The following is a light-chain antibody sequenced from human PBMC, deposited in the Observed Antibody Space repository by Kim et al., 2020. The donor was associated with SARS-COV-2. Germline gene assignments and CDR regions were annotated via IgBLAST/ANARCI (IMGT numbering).Light chain of an antibody. Sequence: SLALGQTARINCGGNNIGSENVHWYQQKPGQAPVLVIYRDTNRPSGIPERFSGSNSGNTATLTITRAQAGDEADYYCQVWDSSAGVFGGGTQLTVL. CDR3: QVWDSSAGV. CDR1: NIGSEN. V-gene: IGLV3-9*01. J-gene: IGLJ3*02. CDR2: RDT.